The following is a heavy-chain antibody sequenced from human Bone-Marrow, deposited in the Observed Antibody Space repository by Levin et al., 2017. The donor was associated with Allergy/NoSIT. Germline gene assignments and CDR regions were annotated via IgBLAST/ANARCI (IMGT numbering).Heavy chain of an antibody. CDR3: ARIHHRKNYGSGSDSFDY. V-gene: IGHV2-26*01. CDR1: GFSLSNARMG. CDR2: IFSNDEK. J-gene: IGHJ4*02. D-gene: IGHD3-10*01. Sequence: SGPTLVKPTETLTLTCTVSGFSLSNARMGVSWIRQPPGKALEWLAHIFSNDEKSYSTSLKSRLTISKDTSKSQVVLTMTNMDPVDTATYYCARIHHRKNYGSGSDSFDYWGQGTLVTVSS.